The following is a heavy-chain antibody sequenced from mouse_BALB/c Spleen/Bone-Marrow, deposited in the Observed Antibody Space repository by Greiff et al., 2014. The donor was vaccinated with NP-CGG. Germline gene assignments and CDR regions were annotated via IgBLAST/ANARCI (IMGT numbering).Heavy chain of an antibody. CDR3: TRSYGSSYEYYFGY. CDR1: GYTFTSYW. D-gene: IGHD1-1*01. V-gene: IGHV1-69*02. J-gene: IGHJ2*01. CDR2: IYPSDSYT. Sequence: QVQLKESGAELVRPGASVKLSCKASGYTFTSYWINWVKQRPGQGLEWIGNIYPSDSYTNYNQKFKDKATLTVDKSSSTAYMQLSSPTSEDSAVHYCTRSYGSSYEYYFGYWGQGTTLTVSS.